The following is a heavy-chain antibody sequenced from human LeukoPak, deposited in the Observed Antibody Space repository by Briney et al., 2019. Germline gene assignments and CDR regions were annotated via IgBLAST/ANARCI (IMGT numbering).Heavy chain of an antibody. CDR1: GFTFSSYG. V-gene: IGHV3-33*06. CDR2: IWYDGSNK. D-gene: IGHD1-26*01. Sequence: PGGSLRLSCAASGFTFSSYGMHWVRQAPGKGLEWVAVIWYDGSNKYYADSVKGRFTISRDNSKNTLYLQMNSLRAEDTAVYYCAKESGSYYYFDYWGQGTLVTVSS. J-gene: IGHJ4*02. CDR3: AKESGSYYYFDY.